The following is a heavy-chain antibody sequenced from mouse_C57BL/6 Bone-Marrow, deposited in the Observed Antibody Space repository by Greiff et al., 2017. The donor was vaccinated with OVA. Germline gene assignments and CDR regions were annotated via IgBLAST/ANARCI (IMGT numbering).Heavy chain of an antibody. Sequence: VQLQQPGAELVKPGASVKLSCKASGYTFNRDWIHPVNQHPGQGPDVIVMIHPNSGITNYNEKFKSKATLTVDKSSSTAYMQLSSLTSEDSAVYYCARWKLGYWGQGTTLTVSS. CDR2: IHPNSGIT. J-gene: IGHJ2*01. V-gene: IGHV1-64*01. CDR1: GYTFNRDW. CDR3: ARWKLGY.